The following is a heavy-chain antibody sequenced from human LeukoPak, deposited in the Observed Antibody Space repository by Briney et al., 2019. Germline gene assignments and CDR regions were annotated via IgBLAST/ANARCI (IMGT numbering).Heavy chain of an antibody. J-gene: IGHJ4*02. CDR3: ARGRSFDY. CDR2: ISYDGSNK. D-gene: IGHD3-10*01. CDR1: GFTLTPYA. V-gene: IGHV3-30-3*01. Sequence: GGSLRLSCAASGFTLTPYAMNWVRQAPGKGLEWVAVISYDGSNKYYADSVKGRFTISRDNSKNTLYLQMNSLRVEDTAVYYCARGRSFDYWGQGALVTVSS.